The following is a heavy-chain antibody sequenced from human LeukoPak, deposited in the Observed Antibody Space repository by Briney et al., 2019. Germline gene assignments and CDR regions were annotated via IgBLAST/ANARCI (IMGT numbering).Heavy chain of an antibody. V-gene: IGHV3-9*01. CDR1: GFTLDDYA. D-gene: IGHD3-9*01. Sequence: GGSLRLSCAASGFTLDDYAMQWVRQAPGRGLEWVSGISWNSGNIGYADSVKGRFTISRDNAKNSLYLQMNSLTAEDTALYYCAKDEADILTGLEPWGQGTLVTVSS. CDR3: AKDEADILTGLEP. CDR2: ISWNSGNI. J-gene: IGHJ1*01.